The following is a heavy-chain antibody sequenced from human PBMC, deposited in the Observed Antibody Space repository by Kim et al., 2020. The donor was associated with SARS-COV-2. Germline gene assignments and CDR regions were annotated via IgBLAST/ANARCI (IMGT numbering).Heavy chain of an antibody. Sequence: GGSLRLSCAASGFTLSSYSMNWVRQAPGKGLEWVSYMSSSSSIVFYADSVKGRFTVSRDNAKNSLFLQMNSLSAEDTAVYHCARDPYGGYASDYWGRGTLLTVSS. V-gene: IGHV3-48*04. J-gene: IGHJ4*02. D-gene: IGHD5-12*01. CDR3: ARDPYGGYASDY. CDR2: MSSSSSIV. CDR1: GFTLSSYS.